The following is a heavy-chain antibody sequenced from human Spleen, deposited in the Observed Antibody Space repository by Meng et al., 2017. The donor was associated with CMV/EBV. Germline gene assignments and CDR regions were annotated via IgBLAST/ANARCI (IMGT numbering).Heavy chain of an antibody. V-gene: IGHV1-69*05. Sequence: SVKVSCKASGYTFTDYGISWVRQAPGQGLEWMGGIIPVFAIANYAQKFQGRITITTDESTSTAYMELSSLRSEDTAVYYCARDRTGDCSSTSCYNYYYYYGMDVWGQGTTVTV. J-gene: IGHJ6*02. D-gene: IGHD2-2*02. CDR1: GYTFTDYG. CDR2: IIPVFAIA. CDR3: ARDRTGDCSSTSCYNYYYYYGMDV.